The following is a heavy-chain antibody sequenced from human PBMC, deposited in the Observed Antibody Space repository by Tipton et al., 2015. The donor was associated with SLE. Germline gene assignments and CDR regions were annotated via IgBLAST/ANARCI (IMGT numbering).Heavy chain of an antibody. CDR1: GFTVSSNY. D-gene: IGHD6-13*01. CDR3: ARSGIAAAGTIDY. CDR2: IYSGGST. J-gene: IGHJ4*02. V-gene: IGHV3-53*05. Sequence: GSLRLSCAASGFTVSSNYMSWVRQAPGKGLEWVSVIYSGGSTYYADSVKGRFTISRDNSKNTLYLQMNSLRAEDTAVYYCARSGIAAAGTIDYWGQGTLVTVSS.